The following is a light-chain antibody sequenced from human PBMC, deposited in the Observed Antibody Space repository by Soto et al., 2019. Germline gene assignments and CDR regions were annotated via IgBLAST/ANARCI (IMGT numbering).Light chain of an antibody. CDR1: QSINTW. J-gene: IGKJ3*01. Sequence: DIQLTQSPSTLSASVGDRVTITCRASQSINTWLAWYQQKPGKAPKLLIYRASSLEGGVPSRFSGCVSGTEVALTISTLEPDDFSTSDGQHYESYSRTFGPGTRVDIK. CDR3: QHYESYSRT. V-gene: IGKV1-5*03. CDR2: RAS.